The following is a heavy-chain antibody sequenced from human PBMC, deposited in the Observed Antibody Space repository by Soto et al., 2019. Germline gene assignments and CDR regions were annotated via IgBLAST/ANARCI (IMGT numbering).Heavy chain of an antibody. Sequence: PGGSLRLSCAASGFTFSSYGMHWVRQAPGKGLEWVAVISYDGSNKYYADSVKGRFTISRDNSKNTLYLQMNSLSAEDTAVYYCAKVPYYDFWSGYLDYWGQGTLVTVSS. CDR2: ISYDGSNK. CDR1: GFTFSSYG. D-gene: IGHD3-3*01. CDR3: AKVPYYDFWSGYLDY. J-gene: IGHJ4*02. V-gene: IGHV3-30*18.